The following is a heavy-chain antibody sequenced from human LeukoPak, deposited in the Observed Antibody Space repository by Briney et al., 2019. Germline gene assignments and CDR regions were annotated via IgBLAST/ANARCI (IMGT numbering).Heavy chain of an antibody. CDR3: ARDFGLTGKVDY. CDR2: ISSNGGST. Sequence: TGGSLRLSCAASGFTFSRYAMHWVRHAPGKGPESVSAISSNGGSTYYANSVKGRFTISRDNSKNTLYLQMGSLRAEDLAVYYCARDFGLTGKVDYWGQGTLVTVSS. CDR1: GFTFSRYA. V-gene: IGHV3-64*01. J-gene: IGHJ4*02. D-gene: IGHD1-20*01.